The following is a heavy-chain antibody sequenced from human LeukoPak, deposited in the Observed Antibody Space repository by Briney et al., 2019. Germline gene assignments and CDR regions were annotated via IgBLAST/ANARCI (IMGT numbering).Heavy chain of an antibody. Sequence: PGGSLRLSCAASGFTFSSYAMNWVRQAPGKGLEWVSVHYSGSTTYYADSVRGRFTISRDNSKNTLYLQMNSLRVEDTAVYYCARLPAYYYGMDVWGQGTTVTVSS. J-gene: IGHJ6*02. V-gene: IGHV3-66*04. CDR2: HYSGSTT. CDR1: GFTFSSYA. CDR3: ARLPAYYYGMDV.